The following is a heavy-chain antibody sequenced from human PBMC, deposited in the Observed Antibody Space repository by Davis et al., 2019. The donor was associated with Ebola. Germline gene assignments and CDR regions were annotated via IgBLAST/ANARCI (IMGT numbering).Heavy chain of an antibody. Sequence: GESLKISCAASGFTFSTYWMSWVRQAPGKGLEWVANIKTDGSEEQYVDSVKGRLTISRDNSKNTVFLQVNSLRDEDTAVYYCARDRSSSGGYHYHGMDVWGQGTTVTVSS. CDR2: IKTDGSEE. CDR1: GFTFSTYW. J-gene: IGHJ6*02. D-gene: IGHD3-10*01. CDR3: ARDRSSSGGYHYHGMDV. V-gene: IGHV3-7*01.